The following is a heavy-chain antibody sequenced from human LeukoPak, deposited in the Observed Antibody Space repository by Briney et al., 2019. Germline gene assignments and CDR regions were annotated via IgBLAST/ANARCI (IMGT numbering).Heavy chain of an antibody. V-gene: IGHV3-30-3*01. D-gene: IGHD6-6*01. J-gene: IGHJ4*02. CDR3: ARGDSTSARLVNFDY. CDR1: GFTFSSYA. Sequence: GGSLRLSCAASGFTFSSYAMHWVRQAPGRGLEGVAVISYDGSNKYYAHSVKGRLTISRDNSKNTLYLQMNSLRTEDTAVFYCARGDSTSARLVNFDYWGQGTLVTVSS. CDR2: ISYDGSNK.